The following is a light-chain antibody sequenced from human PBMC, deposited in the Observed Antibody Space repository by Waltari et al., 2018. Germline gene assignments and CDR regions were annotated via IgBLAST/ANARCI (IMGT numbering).Light chain of an antibody. CDR1: SSDVGGYNY. V-gene: IGLV2-11*01. J-gene: IGLJ1*01. CDR2: DVS. CDR3: CSYAGSYTLYV. Sequence: QSALTQPRSVSGSPGQSVTISCPGTSSDVGGYNYVSWYQQHPGKAPKLMIYDVSKRPSGVPDRFSGSKSGNTASLTISGLQAEDEADYYCCSYAGSYTLYVFGTGTKVTVL.